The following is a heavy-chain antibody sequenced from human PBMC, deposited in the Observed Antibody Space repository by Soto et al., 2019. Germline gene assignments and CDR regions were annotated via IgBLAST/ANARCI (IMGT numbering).Heavy chain of an antibody. CDR3: AKGWFGELLSHYYFYGLDV. V-gene: IGHV3-30*18. D-gene: IGHD3-10*01. Sequence: QVPLVESGGGVVQPGRSLRLSCAASGFTFSSYGMHWVRQAPGKGLEWVAVISYDGSNKYYADSVKGRFTISRDNSKNTLYLQMNSLRAEDTAVYYCAKGWFGELLSHYYFYGLDVWGQGTTVTVSS. CDR1: GFTFSSYG. CDR2: ISYDGSNK. J-gene: IGHJ6*02.